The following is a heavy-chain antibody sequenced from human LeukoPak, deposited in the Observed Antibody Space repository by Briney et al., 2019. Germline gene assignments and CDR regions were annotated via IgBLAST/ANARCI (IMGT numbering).Heavy chain of an antibody. CDR1: GFTFSSYE. Sequence: TGGSLRLSCAASGFTFSSYEMNWVRQAPGKGLEWVSGINWSGGSTGYADSVKGRFTISRDNAKNSLYLQMNSLRAEDTALYYCAREGLGTMIVQDYWGQGTLVTVSS. CDR3: AREGLGTMIVQDY. D-gene: IGHD3-22*01. V-gene: IGHV3-20*04. J-gene: IGHJ4*02. CDR2: INWSGGST.